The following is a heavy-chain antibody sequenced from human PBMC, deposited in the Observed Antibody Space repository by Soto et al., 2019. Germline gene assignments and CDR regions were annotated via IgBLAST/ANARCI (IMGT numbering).Heavy chain of an antibody. CDR1: GYTFSRYA. J-gene: IGHJ4*02. Sequence: QVQLVQSGAEVKKPGASVKVSCKASGYTFSRYAMHWVRQAPGQRLEWMGWINAGNGNAYYSQKFQGRVTITRDTSASIAYMELSSLRSEDTAVYYCARAPYGGSLDYWGKGMLVTVSS. CDR3: ARAPYGGSLDY. V-gene: IGHV1-3*01. CDR2: INAGNGNA. D-gene: IGHD4-17*01.